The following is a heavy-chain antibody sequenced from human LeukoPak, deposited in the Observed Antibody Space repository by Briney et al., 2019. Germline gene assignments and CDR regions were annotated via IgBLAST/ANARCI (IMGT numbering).Heavy chain of an antibody. CDR1: GYTFTSYD. CDR3: ARLTMVRGVTITGAYY. CDR2: MNPNSGNT. Sequence: ASVKVSCKASGYTFTSYDINWVRQATGQGLEWMGWMNPNSGNTGYAQKFQGRVTITRNTSISTAYMELSSLRSEDTAVYYCARLTMVRGVTITGAYYWGQGTLVTVSS. D-gene: IGHD3-10*01. J-gene: IGHJ4*02. V-gene: IGHV1-8*03.